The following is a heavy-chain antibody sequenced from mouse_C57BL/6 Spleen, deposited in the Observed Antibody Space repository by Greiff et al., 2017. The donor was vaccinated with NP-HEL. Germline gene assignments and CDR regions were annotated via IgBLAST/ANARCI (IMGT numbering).Heavy chain of an antibody. CDR2: IYPGSGST. CDR1: GYTFTSYW. D-gene: IGHD3-2*02. V-gene: IGHV1-55*01. J-gene: IGHJ4*01. CDR3: AREGDSSGDYAMDY. Sequence: QVQLQQPGAELVKPGASVKMSCKASGYTFTSYWITWVKQRPGQGLEWIGDIYPGSGSTNYNEKFKSKATLTVDTSSSTAYMQLSSLTSEDSAVYYCAREGDSSGDYAMDYWGQGTSVTVSS.